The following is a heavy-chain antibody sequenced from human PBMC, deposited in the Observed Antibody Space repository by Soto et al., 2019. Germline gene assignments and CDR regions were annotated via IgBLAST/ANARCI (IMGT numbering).Heavy chain of an antibody. V-gene: IGHV3-15*01. J-gene: IGHJ4*02. Sequence: DVQLVESGGGLVKPGGSLRLSCAASGFIFNNAWMSWVRQAPGKGLEWVGRIKSKTDGGTTDYAVPLKGRFTISRDDSKNTLYLQMNSLKTADTAVYYCRALGYYSDGRGYYPLDYWGQGTLVTVSS. CDR2: IKSKTDGGTT. CDR1: GFIFNNAW. D-gene: IGHD3-22*01. CDR3: RALGYYSDGRGYYPLDY.